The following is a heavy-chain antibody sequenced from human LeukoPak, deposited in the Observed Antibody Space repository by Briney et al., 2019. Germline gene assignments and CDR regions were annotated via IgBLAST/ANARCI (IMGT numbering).Heavy chain of an antibody. V-gene: IGHV3-30*02. Sequence: PGGSMRLSCAASRSTFRMYGMHWVRQAPGKGREWVAFIRSDGSNEYYADSVKGRFTISRDTSKNTLYLQMNRLSSEDTAVYDFSKDQYYDLGSGAFDIWGQGTMVTVSS. J-gene: IGHJ3*02. CDR1: RSTFRMYG. CDR3: SKDQYYDLGSGAFDI. D-gene: IGHD3-3*01. CDR2: IRSDGSNE.